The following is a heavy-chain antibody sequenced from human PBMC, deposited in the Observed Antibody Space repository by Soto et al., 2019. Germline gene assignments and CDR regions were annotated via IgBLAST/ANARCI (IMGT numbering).Heavy chain of an antibody. Sequence: GASVKVSCKASGGTFSSYSISWVRQAPGQGLEWMGGIIPIFGTANYAQKFQGRVTITADESTSTAYMELSSLRSEDTAVYYCASRYCSGGSCYEGFDYWGQGTLVTVSS. CDR3: ASRYCSGGSCYEGFDY. D-gene: IGHD2-15*01. J-gene: IGHJ4*02. CDR1: GGTFSSYS. V-gene: IGHV1-69*13. CDR2: IIPIFGTA.